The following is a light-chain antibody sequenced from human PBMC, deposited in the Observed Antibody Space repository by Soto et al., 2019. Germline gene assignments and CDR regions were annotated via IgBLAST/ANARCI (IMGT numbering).Light chain of an antibody. V-gene: IGKV3-15*01. J-gene: IGKJ5*01. CDR1: QSVSNN. Sequence: EIVLTQSPGTLSLSPGERATLSCRASQSVSNNYLAWYQQKPGQAPRLLIYGASTRATGIPARFSGSGSGTEFNLTISSLQSEDFAVYYCQQYNNWTPITFGQGTDWRL. CDR3: QQYNNWTPIT. CDR2: GAS.